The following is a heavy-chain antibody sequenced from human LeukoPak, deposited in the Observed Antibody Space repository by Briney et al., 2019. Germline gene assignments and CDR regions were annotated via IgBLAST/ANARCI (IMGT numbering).Heavy chain of an antibody. J-gene: IGHJ6*04. D-gene: IGHD2-2*01. Sequence: KPSETLSLTCAVSGYSISSGYYWGWIRQPPGKGLEWIGSIYHSGSTYYNPSLKSRVTISVDTSKNQFSLKLSSVTAADTAVYYCARDGTSPYCSSTSCDGWNYYYGMDVWGKGTTVTVSS. CDR1: GYSISSGYY. V-gene: IGHV4-38-2*02. CDR2: IYHSGST. CDR3: ARDGTSPYCSSTSCDGWNYYYGMDV.